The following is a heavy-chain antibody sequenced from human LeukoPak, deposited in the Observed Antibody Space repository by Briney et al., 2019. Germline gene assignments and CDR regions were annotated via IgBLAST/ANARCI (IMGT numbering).Heavy chain of an antibody. Sequence: GGSLRLSCAASGFTFDDYAMHWVRPAPGKGLEWVSGISWNSGSIGYADSVKGRFTISRDNAKNSLYLQMNSLRAEDTALYYCAKVGTSGGFDYWGQGTLVTVSS. CDR2: ISWNSGSI. J-gene: IGHJ4*02. CDR1: GFTFDDYA. V-gene: IGHV3-9*01. D-gene: IGHD1-26*01. CDR3: AKVGTSGGFDY.